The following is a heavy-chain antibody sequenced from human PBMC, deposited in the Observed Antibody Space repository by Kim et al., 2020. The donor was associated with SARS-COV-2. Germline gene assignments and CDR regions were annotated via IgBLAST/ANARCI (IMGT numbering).Heavy chain of an antibody. V-gene: IGHV3-48*02. Sequence: TAYYAGSVKGRFTSSRDNAKNSLYLQMNSLRDEDTAVYYCARGYTYGDFWGQGTLVTVSS. CDR2: TA. CDR3: ARGYTYGDF. D-gene: IGHD5-18*01. J-gene: IGHJ4*02.